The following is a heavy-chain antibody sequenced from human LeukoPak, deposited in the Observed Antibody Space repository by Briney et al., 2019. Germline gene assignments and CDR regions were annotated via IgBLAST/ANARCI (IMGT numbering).Heavy chain of an antibody. CDR1: GFTFSSYA. V-gene: IGHV3-23*01. J-gene: IGHJ4*02. D-gene: IGHD5-18*01. Sequence: GGSLRLSCAASGFTFSSYAMSWVRQAPGKGLEWVSAISGSGGSTSCADSVKGRFTISKDNSKNTLYLQLNSLRAEDTAVYYCAKGGIQLWYYLDYWGQGTLVTVSS. CDR3: AKGGIQLWYYLDY. CDR2: ISGSGGST.